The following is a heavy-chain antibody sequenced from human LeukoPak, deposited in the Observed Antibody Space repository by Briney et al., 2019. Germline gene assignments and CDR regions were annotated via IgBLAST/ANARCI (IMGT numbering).Heavy chain of an antibody. CDR3: ARDSWDYIAMDV. D-gene: IGHD1-7*01. J-gene: IGHJ6*02. CDR1: GISLNTYY. Sequence: PSETLSLTCTVSGISLNTYYWSWVRQPPGKGLEWIGYVHHTGSADYNPSLKSRVTISLDMSKSQFSPMLTSATAADTAVYYCARDSWDYIAMDVWGPGTTVTVSS. CDR2: VHHTGSA. V-gene: IGHV4-59*01.